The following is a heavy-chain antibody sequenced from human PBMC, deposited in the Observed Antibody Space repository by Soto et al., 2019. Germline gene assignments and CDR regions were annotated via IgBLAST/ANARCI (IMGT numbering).Heavy chain of an antibody. CDR1: GGSISSSSYY. Sequence: SETLSLTCTVSGGSISSSSYYWGWIRQPPGKGLEWIGSIYYSGSTYYNPSLKSRVTISVDTSKNQFSLKLGSVTAADTAVYYCARHANYYYGSGSYYISSYYYYYMDVWGKGTTVTVSS. CDR3: ARHANYYYGSGSYYISSYYYYYMDV. D-gene: IGHD3-10*01. CDR2: IYYSGST. J-gene: IGHJ6*03. V-gene: IGHV4-39*01.